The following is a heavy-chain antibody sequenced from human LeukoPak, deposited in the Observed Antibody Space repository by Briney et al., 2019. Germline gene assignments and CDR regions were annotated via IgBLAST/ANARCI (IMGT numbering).Heavy chain of an antibody. CDR1: GYTFTGYY. CDR3: ARGGRYCSSTSCYTEGFDY. Sequence: ASVKVSCKASGYTFTGYYMHWVRQAPGQGLEWMGWINPNSGGTNYAQKFQGRVTMTRDTSISTAYVELSRLRSDDTAVYYCARGGRYCSSTSCYTEGFDYWGQGTLVTVSS. D-gene: IGHD2-2*02. V-gene: IGHV1-2*02. J-gene: IGHJ4*02. CDR2: INPNSGGT.